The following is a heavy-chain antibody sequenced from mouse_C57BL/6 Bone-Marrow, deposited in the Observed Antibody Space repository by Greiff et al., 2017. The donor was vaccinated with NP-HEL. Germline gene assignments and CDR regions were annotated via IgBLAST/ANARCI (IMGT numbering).Heavy chain of an antibody. Sequence: DVQLQESGAELVRPGASVKLSCTASGFNIKDDYMHWVKQRPEQGLEWIGWIDPENGDTEYASKFQGKATITADTSSNTAYLQLSSLTSEDTAVYYCTTEVGDYWGQGTTLTVSS. D-gene: IGHD1-1*02. CDR1: GFNIKDDY. J-gene: IGHJ2*01. CDR2: IDPENGDT. CDR3: TTEVGDY. V-gene: IGHV14-4*01.